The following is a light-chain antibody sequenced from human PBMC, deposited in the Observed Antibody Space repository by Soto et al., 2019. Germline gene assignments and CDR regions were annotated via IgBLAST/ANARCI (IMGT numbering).Light chain of an antibody. CDR2: GAS. CDR1: QSVSSSY. J-gene: IGKJ4*01. CDR3: QQYGSSPLT. Sequence: EIVLTQSPGTLSLSPGERATLSCRASQSVSSSYLAWYQQKPGQAPRLLIYGASSRATGIPDRFRGSGSGTDFTLTICRLEPEDFAVYYCQQYGSSPLTFGGGTKVEIK. V-gene: IGKV3-20*01.